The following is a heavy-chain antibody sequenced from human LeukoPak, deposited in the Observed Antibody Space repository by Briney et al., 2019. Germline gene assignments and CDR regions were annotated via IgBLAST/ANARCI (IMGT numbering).Heavy chain of an antibody. CDR2: INHSGYT. CDR3: TRMTTGHDY. Sequence: RPSETLSLTCAVSGVSFNDYYWSWVRQTPGKGLEWIGEINHSGYTNDSPSLKSRVTISIDTSRKQFSRNLRSVTVADTGIYYCTRMTTGHDYWGQGTLVTVSS. V-gene: IGHV4-34*01. D-gene: IGHD4-17*01. J-gene: IGHJ4*02. CDR1: GVSFNDYY.